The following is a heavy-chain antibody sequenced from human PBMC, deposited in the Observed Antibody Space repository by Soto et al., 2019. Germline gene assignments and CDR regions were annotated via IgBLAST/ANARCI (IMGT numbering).Heavy chain of an antibody. CDR2: IYHSGST. Sequence: QLQLQESGSGLVKPSQTLSLTCAVSGGSISSDGYSWSWIRQPPGKGLEWIGYIYHSGSTYYNPSLKSRATIAADRSKNQFYLKLSSVTAADTAVYYCASSHAGAHITAAVHWGQGTLVTVSS. CDR3: ASSHAGAHITAAVH. V-gene: IGHV4-30-2*01. CDR1: GGSISSDGYS. J-gene: IGHJ4*02. D-gene: IGHD6-13*01.